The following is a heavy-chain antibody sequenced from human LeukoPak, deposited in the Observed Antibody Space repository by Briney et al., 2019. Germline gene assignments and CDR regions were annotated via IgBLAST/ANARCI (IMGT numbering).Heavy chain of an antibody. V-gene: IGHV3-23*01. Sequence: GGSLRLSCAASGFTFSNYAMSWVRQAPGKGLEWVSDIGGSGGGTYYADSVKGRFTISRDSFKNTLYLQMNSLTPVDTALYYCAKDLYGSYAMDVWGQGTTVTVSS. CDR3: AKDLYGSYAMDV. J-gene: IGHJ6*02. D-gene: IGHD4-17*01. CDR1: GFTFSNYA. CDR2: IGGSGGGT.